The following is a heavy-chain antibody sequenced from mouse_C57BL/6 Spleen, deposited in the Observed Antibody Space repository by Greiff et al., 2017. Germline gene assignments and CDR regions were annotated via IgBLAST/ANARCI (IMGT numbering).Heavy chain of an antibody. Sequence: QVQLQQPGAELVKPGASVKMSCKASGYTFTSYWITWVKQRPGQGLEWIGDIYPGSGSTNYNEKFKSKATLTVDTSSSTAYMQLSSLTSEDSAVYYCAIIYDYDEGYYFDYWGQGTTLTVSS. J-gene: IGHJ2*01. CDR1: GYTFTSYW. CDR2: IYPGSGST. D-gene: IGHD2-4*01. CDR3: AIIYDYDEGYYFDY. V-gene: IGHV1-55*01.